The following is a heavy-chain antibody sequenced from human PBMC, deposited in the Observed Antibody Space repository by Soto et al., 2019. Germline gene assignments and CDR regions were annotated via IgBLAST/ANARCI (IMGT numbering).Heavy chain of an antibody. Sequence: PSETLSLTCAVSGGSISSGGYSWSWIRQPPGKGLEWIGYIYHSGSTYYNPSLKSRVTMSVDTSKNQFSLKLSSVTAADTAVYYCARGVGQPVNAFDIWGQGTMVTVSS. D-gene: IGHD6-13*01. J-gene: IGHJ3*02. CDR1: GGSISSGGYS. V-gene: IGHV4-30-2*01. CDR3: ARGVGQPVNAFDI. CDR2: IYHSGST.